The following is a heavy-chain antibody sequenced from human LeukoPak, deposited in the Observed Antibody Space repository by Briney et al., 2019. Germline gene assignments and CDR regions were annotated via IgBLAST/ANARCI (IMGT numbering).Heavy chain of an antibody. D-gene: IGHD2/OR15-2a*01. CDR1: GGSISSSGYY. Sequence: SETLSLTCTVSGGSISSSGYYWGWIRQPPGKGLEWIGSIYYSGSNYYNPSLKSRVTISVDTSKNQFSLKLSSVTAADTAVYYCARGRTPLLRAYYYYYYYMDVWGKGTTVTVSS. CDR3: ARGRTPLLRAYYYYYYYMDV. J-gene: IGHJ6*03. CDR2: IYYSGSN. V-gene: IGHV4-39*01.